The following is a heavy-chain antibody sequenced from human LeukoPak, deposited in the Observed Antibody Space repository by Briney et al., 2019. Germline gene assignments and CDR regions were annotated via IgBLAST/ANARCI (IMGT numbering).Heavy chain of an antibody. CDR2: ISGTGSNR. D-gene: IGHD1-26*01. J-gene: IGHJ4*02. V-gene: IGHV3-23*01. CDR3: SRGRSGTYYDFDY. Sequence: GGSLSLSRTASGFAFNTYAMSWVRQAPGKGLEWVSTISGTGSNRYYADSVRGRFTISRDNSKNTLSLQMNSLRAEDTAVYYCSRGRSGTYYDFDYWGQGTLVTVSA. CDR1: GFAFNTYA.